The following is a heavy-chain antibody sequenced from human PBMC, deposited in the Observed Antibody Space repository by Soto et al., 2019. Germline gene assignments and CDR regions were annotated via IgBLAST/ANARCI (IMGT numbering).Heavy chain of an antibody. Sequence: QVQLQQWGAGLLKPSETLSLTCAVYGGSFSGYYWSWIRQPPGKGLEWIGEINHSGSTNYNPSLKSRVTISVDTSKNQLSLKLSSVTAADTAVYYCARLGYCSGGSCYYLGGYYGMDVWGQGTTVTVSS. V-gene: IGHV4-34*01. CDR3: ARLGYCSGGSCYYLGGYYGMDV. CDR2: INHSGST. J-gene: IGHJ6*02. CDR1: GGSFSGYY. D-gene: IGHD2-15*01.